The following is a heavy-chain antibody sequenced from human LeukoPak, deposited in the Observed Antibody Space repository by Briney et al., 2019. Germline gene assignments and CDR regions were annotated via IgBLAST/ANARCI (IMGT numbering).Heavy chain of an antibody. CDR3: ARSRAGYPFDY. J-gene: IGHJ4*02. CDR2: IIPIFGTA. Sequence: GASVKVSCKASGGTFSSYAISWVRQAPGQGLEWMGGIIPIFGTANYAQKFQGRVTITADESTSTAYVELSSLRSEDTAVYYCARSRAGYPFDYWGQGTLVTVSS. CDR1: GGTFSSYA. V-gene: IGHV1-69*13. D-gene: IGHD5-24*01.